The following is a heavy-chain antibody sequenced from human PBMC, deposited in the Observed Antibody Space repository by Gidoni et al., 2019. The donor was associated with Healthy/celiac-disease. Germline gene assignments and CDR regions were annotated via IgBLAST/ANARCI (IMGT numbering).Heavy chain of an antibody. V-gene: IGHV1-58*02. CDR2: IVVGSGNT. D-gene: IGHD1-26*01. Sequence: QLQLVQSGPEVKKPGTSVKVSCKASGFTFTSSAMQWVRQARGQRLEWIGWIVVGSGNTNYAQKFQERVTITRDMSTSTAYMELSSLRSEDTAVYYCAADRGSGSYHTSYYYYYYMDVWGKGTTVTVSS. J-gene: IGHJ6*03. CDR3: AADRGSGSYHTSYYYYYYMDV. CDR1: GFTFTSSA.